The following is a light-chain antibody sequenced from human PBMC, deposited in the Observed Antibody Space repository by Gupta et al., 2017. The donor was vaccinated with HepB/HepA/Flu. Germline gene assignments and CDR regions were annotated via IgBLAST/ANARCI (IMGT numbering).Light chain of an antibody. Sequence: QPGLTQPPSVCRTLRQPATHTCTGNNNNVGYQGATWLQQHQGHPPKLLPYRNNNRPSGISERFFASRSGNTASLTITGLQPEDEADYYCSAVDSILRVWVFGGGTKLTVL. CDR1: NNNVGYQG. CDR3: SAVDSILRVWV. CDR2: RNN. J-gene: IGLJ3*02. V-gene: IGLV10-54*02.